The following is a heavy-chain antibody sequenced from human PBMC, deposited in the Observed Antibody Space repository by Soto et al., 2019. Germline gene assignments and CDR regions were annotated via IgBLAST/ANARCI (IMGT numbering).Heavy chain of an antibody. D-gene: IGHD2-2*01. V-gene: IGHV1-69*01. CDR3: ARVVPGAEAWFGP. CDR1: GGTFSNYA. Sequence: QVQLVQSGAEVKKPGSSVKVSCKASGGTFSNYAISWVRQAPGQGLEWMGGITPIFGTTTYAQRLQGRVTITADESSTTAHMELSSLRSEDTAVYYCARVVPGAEAWFGPWGQGTLVTVSS. CDR2: ITPIFGTT. J-gene: IGHJ5*02.